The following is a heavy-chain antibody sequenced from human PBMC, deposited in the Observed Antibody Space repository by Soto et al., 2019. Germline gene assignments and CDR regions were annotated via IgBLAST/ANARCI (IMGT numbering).Heavy chain of an antibody. CDR2: ISGSGGST. CDR3: AKHLDWGSSPSRCDY. Sequence: EVQLLESGGGLVQPGGSLRLSCAACGFTFSSYAMSWVRQAPGKGLEWVSAISGSGGSTYYAVSVKGRFTISRDNPKNTLYLQMNSVRAEDTAVYYCAKHLDWGSSPSRCDYWGQGTLVSVGS. CDR1: GFTFSSYA. J-gene: IGHJ4*02. D-gene: IGHD6-6*01. V-gene: IGHV3-23*01.